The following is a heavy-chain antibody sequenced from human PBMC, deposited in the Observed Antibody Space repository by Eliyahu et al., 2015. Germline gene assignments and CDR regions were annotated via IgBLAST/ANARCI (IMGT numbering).Heavy chain of an antibody. CDR1: GYTFIDYF. CDR2: INPKSGDT. V-gene: IGHV1-2*02. J-gene: IGHJ5*02. CDR3: ARDGLWSNNWFHP. Sequence: EVKKPGASVKVSCKASGYTFIDYFIHWVRQAPGQGLEWMGWINPKSGDTNYAQKFQGRVTMTRDTSTSTAYMDLTRLRSDDTALYYCARDGLWSNNWFHPWGQGTLVTVSS. D-gene: IGHD3-3*01.